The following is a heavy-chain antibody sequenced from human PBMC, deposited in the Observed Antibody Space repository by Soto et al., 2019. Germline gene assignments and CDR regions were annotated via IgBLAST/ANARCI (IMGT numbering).Heavy chain of an antibody. CDR2: IYYSGST. V-gene: IGHV4-39*01. J-gene: IGHJ4*02. CDR1: GGSISSSSYY. Sequence: SETLSLTCTVSGGSISSSSYYWGWIRQPPGKGLEWIGSIYYSGSTYYNPSLKSRVTISVDTSKNQFSLKLSSVTAADTAVYYCATRYYGSGSYAFDYWGQGTLVTVSS. CDR3: ATRYYGSGSYAFDY. D-gene: IGHD3-10*01.